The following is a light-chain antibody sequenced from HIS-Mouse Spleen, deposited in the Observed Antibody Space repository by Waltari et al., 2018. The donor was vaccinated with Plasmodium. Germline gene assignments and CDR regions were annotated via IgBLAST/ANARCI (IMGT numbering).Light chain of an antibody. Sequence: EIVMTQSPATLSVSPGERATLSCRASQSVSSNLAWYQQKPGQASRLLIYGASTRATGIPARCSGSGSGTEFTLTISSLQSEDFAVYYCQQYNNWSFTFGPGTKVDIK. CDR3: QQYNNWSFT. V-gene: IGKV3-15*01. CDR1: QSVSSN. J-gene: IGKJ3*01. CDR2: GAS.